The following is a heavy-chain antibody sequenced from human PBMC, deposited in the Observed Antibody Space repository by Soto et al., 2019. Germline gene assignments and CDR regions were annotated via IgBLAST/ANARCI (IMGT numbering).Heavy chain of an antibody. CDR2: IYYSGST. CDR1: GGSISSYY. D-gene: IGHD2-2*01. V-gene: IGHV4-59*08. J-gene: IGHJ5*02. Sequence: SETLSLTCTVSGGSISSYYWSWIRQPPGKGLEWIGHIYYSGSTNYNPSLKSRVTISVDTSKNKFSLKLSSETAAGSAVTYWRRHKSSIVWFDPGGQGTLVTVSS. CDR3: RRHKSSIVWFDP.